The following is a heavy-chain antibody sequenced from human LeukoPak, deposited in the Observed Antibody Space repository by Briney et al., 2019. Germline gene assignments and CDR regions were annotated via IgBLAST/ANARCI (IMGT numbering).Heavy chain of an antibody. CDR2: ISSSSRYI. V-gene: IGHV3-21*01. J-gene: IGHJ4*02. D-gene: IGHD3-9*01. CDR3: ARGGSDILTQHDY. Sequence: KAGGSLRLSCAASGFTFSSHSMNWVRQAPGKGLEWVSSISSSSRYIYYADSVKGRFTISRDNAKNSLYLQMNSLRAEDTAVYYCARGGSDILTQHDYWGQGTLVTVSS. CDR1: GFTFSSHS.